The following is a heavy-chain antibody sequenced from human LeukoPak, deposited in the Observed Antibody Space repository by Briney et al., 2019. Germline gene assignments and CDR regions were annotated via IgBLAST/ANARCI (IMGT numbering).Heavy chain of an antibody. V-gene: IGHV3-30*01. CDR2: VSYDNRNV. CDR3: ARDHCSGGSCYLNWFDP. J-gene: IGHJ5*02. D-gene: IGHD2-15*01. CDR1: GFTFSSYA. Sequence: GGSLRLSCAASGFTFSSYAMHWVRRAPGKGLEWVAVVSYDNRNVDYADSVKGRFTISRDNSQNTLYLQMNSLITDDTAVYYCARDHCSGGSCYLNWFDPRGQGTLVTVSS.